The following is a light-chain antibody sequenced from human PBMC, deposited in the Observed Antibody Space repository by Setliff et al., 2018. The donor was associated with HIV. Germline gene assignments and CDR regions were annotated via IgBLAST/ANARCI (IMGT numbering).Light chain of an antibody. V-gene: IGLV2-14*01. CDR1: RRDVGGFNY. J-gene: IGLJ1*01. CDR3: SSYTSSSTLNV. Sequence: QSALTQPASVSGSPGQSITISCTGTRRDVGGFNYVSWYQHHPGEAPKLIIYEVSNRPSGVSDRFSGSKSDNTASLTISGLQAGDEADYYCSSYTSSSTLNVFGTGTKVTVL. CDR2: EVS.